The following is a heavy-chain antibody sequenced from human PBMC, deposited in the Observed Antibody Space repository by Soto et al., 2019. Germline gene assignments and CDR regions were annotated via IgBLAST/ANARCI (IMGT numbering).Heavy chain of an antibody. Sequence: SVKVSCKASGGTFSSYAISWVRQAPGQGLEWMGGIIPIFGTANYAQKFQGRVTITADESTSTAYMELSSLRSEDTAVYYCARDYDSSGYYSSGGWRFDPWGQGTLVTV. CDR3: ARDYDSSGYYSSGGWRFDP. D-gene: IGHD3-22*01. V-gene: IGHV1-69*13. CDR1: GGTFSSYA. J-gene: IGHJ5*02. CDR2: IIPIFGTA.